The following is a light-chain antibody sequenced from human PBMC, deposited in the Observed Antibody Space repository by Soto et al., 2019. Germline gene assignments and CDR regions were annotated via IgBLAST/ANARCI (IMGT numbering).Light chain of an antibody. V-gene: IGKV3-20*01. CDR1: QSVSSNY. J-gene: IGKJ1*01. CDR3: QRYGGSPGT. CDR2: GAS. Sequence: EIVLTQSPGTLSLSPGERATLSCRASQSVSSNYLAWYQHRPGQAPRLLIYGASSRATGIPDRFSGSVSGTDFTLTISRLEPEDFAVYYCQRYGGSPGTFGQGTKVEIK.